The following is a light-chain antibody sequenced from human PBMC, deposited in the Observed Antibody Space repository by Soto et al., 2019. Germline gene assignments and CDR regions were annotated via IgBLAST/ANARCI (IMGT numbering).Light chain of an antibody. J-gene: IGLJ2*01. Sequence: QSALTQPPSASXXXGQSVTISCTGSSSDIGGYNYVSWYQQHPGKVPKLMIYEVSRRPSGVPERFSGSKSGNTASLTVSGLQAEDEADYYCSSYAGSNHLVFGGGTKLTVL. V-gene: IGLV2-8*01. CDR3: SSYAGSNHLV. CDR2: EVS. CDR1: SSDIGGYNY.